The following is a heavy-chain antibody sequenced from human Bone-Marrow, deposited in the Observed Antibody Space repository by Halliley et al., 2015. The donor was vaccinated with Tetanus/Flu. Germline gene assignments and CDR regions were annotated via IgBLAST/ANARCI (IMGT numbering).Heavy chain of an antibody. CDR1: GVSITSGGYY. D-gene: IGHD3-16*02. Sequence: LRLSCTVSGVSITSGGYYWTWIRQRPGKGLEWIGYTYYSGNTHSNPSLESRLTMSVDTSDNQFSLNLNSVTDADTAVYYCASRPPGYRYYAYNDYGGQGALVTFSS. CDR2: TYYSGNT. CDR3: ASRPPGYRYYAYNDY. J-gene: IGHJ4*02. V-gene: IGHV4-31*02.